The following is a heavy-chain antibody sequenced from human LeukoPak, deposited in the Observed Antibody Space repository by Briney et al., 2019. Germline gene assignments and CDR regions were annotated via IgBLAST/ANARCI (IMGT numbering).Heavy chain of an antibody. Sequence: SETLSLTCTVSGGSISSYYWSWIRQPPGKGLEWIGYIYYSGSTNYNPSLKSRVTISVDTSKNQFSLKLSSVTAADTAVYYCARDPAGYCSSTSCYWHWFDPWGQGTLVTVSS. V-gene: IGHV4-59*01. CDR1: GGSISSYY. CDR3: ARDPAGYCSSTSCYWHWFDP. CDR2: IYYSGST. J-gene: IGHJ5*02. D-gene: IGHD2-2*01.